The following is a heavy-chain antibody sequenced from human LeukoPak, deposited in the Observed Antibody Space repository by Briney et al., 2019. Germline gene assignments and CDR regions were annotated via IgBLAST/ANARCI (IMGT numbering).Heavy chain of an antibody. CDR1: GYTFTSYD. V-gene: IGHV1-8*03. J-gene: IGHJ4*02. Sequence: GASVKVSCKASGYTFTSYDINWVRQATGQGLEWMGLMNPNSGNTGYAQKFQGRVTITRNTSISTAYMELSSLRAEDTAVYYCARGHPYDSSGYVDYWGQGTLVTVSS. CDR3: ARGHPYDSSGYVDY. CDR2: MNPNSGNT. D-gene: IGHD3-22*01.